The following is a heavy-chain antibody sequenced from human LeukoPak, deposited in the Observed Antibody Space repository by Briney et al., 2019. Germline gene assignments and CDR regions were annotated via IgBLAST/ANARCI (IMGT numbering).Heavy chain of an antibody. CDR1: GFTFSSYA. J-gene: IGHJ4*02. CDR3: ARDLATRQRTGLYDS. V-gene: IGHV3-23*01. D-gene: IGHD3-16*02. Sequence: GGSLRLSCAASGFTFSSYAMSWVRQAPGKGLEWVSAISGSGGSTYYADSVKGRFTISRDNSRNTLYLQMNSLRAEETAVYYCARDLATRQRTGLYDSWGQGALVTVSS. CDR2: ISGSGGST.